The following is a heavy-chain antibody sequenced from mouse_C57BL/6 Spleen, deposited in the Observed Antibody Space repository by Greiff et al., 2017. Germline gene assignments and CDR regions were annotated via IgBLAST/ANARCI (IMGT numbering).Heavy chain of an antibody. Sequence: VQLQQPGAELVRPGSSVKLSCKASGYTFTSYWMHWVKQRPIQGLEWIGNIDPSDSETHYNQKFKDKATLTVDKSSSTAYMQLSSLTSEDSAVYYCARPSYYYGSSYLAWFAYWGQGTLVTVSA. J-gene: IGHJ3*01. CDR3: ARPSYYYGSSYLAWFAY. CDR2: IDPSDSET. V-gene: IGHV1-52*01. D-gene: IGHD1-1*01. CDR1: GYTFTSYW.